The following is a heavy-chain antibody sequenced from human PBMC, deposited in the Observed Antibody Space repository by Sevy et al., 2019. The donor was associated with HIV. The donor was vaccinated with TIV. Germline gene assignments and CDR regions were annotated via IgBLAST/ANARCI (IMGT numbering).Heavy chain of an antibody. V-gene: IGHV3-11*06. J-gene: IGHJ4*02. CDR3: AKDSSVYSSSHFDY. CDR1: GFTFSDYY. D-gene: IGHD6-13*01. Sequence: GGSLRLSCAASGFTFSDYYMTWIRQAPGKGLEWVSYISSGSTYINYADSVKGRFTISRDNAKNSLYLQMNSLRAEDTAVYYCAKDSSVYSSSHFDYWGQGTLVTVSS. CDR2: ISSGSTYI.